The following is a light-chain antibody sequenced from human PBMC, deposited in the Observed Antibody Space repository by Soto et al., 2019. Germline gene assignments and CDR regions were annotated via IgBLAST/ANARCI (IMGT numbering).Light chain of an antibody. Sequence: EILMTQSPATLSVSPVERVPLSCRASQSVSGNLAWYQQKPGQAPRLLIYGASTRATGIPPRFSGSGSGTEFSITISSMQSEDFAVYYCQQYKNWPPVTFGGGTKVEIK. CDR1: QSVSGN. CDR3: QQYKNWPPVT. CDR2: GAS. J-gene: IGKJ4*01. V-gene: IGKV3-15*01.